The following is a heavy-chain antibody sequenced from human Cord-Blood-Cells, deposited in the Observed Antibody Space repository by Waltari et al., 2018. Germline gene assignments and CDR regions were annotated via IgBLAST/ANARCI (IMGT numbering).Heavy chain of an antibody. Sequence: QLQLQESGPGLVKPSETLSLTCTVSGGSISSSSYYWGWIRQPPGKGLEWIGSIYYSGSTYYNPSLKSRVTISVDTSKNQFSLKLSSVTAADTAVYYCARGNVLRFLEWLLPLDYWGQGTLVTVSS. CDR2: IYYSGST. CDR3: ARGNVLRFLEWLLPLDY. V-gene: IGHV4-39*01. J-gene: IGHJ4*02. D-gene: IGHD3-3*01. CDR1: GGSISSSSYY.